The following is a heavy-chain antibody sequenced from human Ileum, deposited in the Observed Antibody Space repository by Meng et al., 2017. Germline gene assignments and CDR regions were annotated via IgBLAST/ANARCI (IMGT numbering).Heavy chain of an antibody. V-gene: IGHV1-18*01. CDR1: GYIFTRYG. Sequence: QVQPVQSGDEVKKPGALVKVSCKASGYIFTRYGIGWVGQAPGQGLEWMGWISAYSGNTKDAQKLQGRVTMTTDTSTSTAYMELRNLRSDDTAVYYCARDTVGTTLGDYWGQGTLVTVSS. J-gene: IGHJ4*02. D-gene: IGHD4-23*01. CDR3: ARDTVGTTLGDY. CDR2: ISAYSGNT.